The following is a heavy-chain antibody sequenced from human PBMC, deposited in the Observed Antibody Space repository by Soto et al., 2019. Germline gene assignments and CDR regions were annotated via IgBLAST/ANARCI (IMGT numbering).Heavy chain of an antibody. CDR3: ARGPFHLGGYNYNWFDP. CDR1: GGSISSGGYS. Sequence: PSETLSLTCAVSGGSISSGGYSWSWIRQPPGKGLEWIGYIYHSGSTYYNPSLKSRVTISVDRSKNQFSLKLSSVTAADTAVYYCARGPFHLGGYNYNWFDPWGQGNLVT. V-gene: IGHV4-30-2*01. J-gene: IGHJ5*02. D-gene: IGHD5-12*01. CDR2: IYHSGST.